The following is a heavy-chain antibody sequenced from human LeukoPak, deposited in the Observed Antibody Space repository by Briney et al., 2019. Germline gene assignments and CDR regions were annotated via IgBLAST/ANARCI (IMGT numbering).Heavy chain of an antibody. CDR1: GGSISSYY. Sequence: SETLSLTCTVSGGSISSYYWSWIRQPPGKGLEWIGYIYYSGSTNYNPSLKSRVTISVDTSKNQFSLKLSSVTAADTAVYYCARGDTAMPRGLGFDPWGQGTLVTVSS. CDR2: IYYSGST. V-gene: IGHV4-59*01. D-gene: IGHD5-18*01. J-gene: IGHJ5*02. CDR3: ARGDTAMPRGLGFDP.